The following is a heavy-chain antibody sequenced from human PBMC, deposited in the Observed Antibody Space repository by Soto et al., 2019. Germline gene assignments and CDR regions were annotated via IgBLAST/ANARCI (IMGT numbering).Heavy chain of an antibody. D-gene: IGHD6-19*01. CDR3: ARWYRNNGWLLDS. J-gene: IGHJ4*02. CDR2: IEQGGSEK. CDR1: GFTFSSHW. V-gene: IGHV3-7*01. Sequence: EVQLVESGGGLVQPGGSLRLSCAASGFTFSSHWMSWVRQAPGKGLEWVANIEQGGSEKYYVDSVKGRFTISRDNAKNSLYLQMISLRADDTAVYYCARWYRNNGWLLDSWGQGTLVTVSS.